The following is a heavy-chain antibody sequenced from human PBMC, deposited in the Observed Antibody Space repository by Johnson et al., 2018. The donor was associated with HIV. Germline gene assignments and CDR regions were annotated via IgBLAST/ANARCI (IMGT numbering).Heavy chain of an antibody. CDR2: ISYDGSNK. Sequence: QVQLVESGGGVVQPGRSLRLSCTASGFTFSTYGMHWVRQAPGKGLEWVAVISYDGSNKYYADSVKGRFTISRDNSKNTLYLQMNSLRAEDTAVYYCAKDRNYDILSIWGQGTMLTVSS. J-gene: IGHJ3*02. V-gene: IGHV3-30*18. CDR3: AKDRNYDILSI. D-gene: IGHD3-9*01. CDR1: GFTFSTYG.